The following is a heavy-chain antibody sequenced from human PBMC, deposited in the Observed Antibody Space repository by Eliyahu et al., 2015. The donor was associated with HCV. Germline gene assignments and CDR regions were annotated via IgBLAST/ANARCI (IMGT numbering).Heavy chain of an antibody. CDR3: VKLHRGFGATGFDY. V-gene: IGHV3-64D*08. CDR1: GFTFSSYA. Sequence: EVQLVESGGGLVQPGGSLRLSCSASGFTFSSYAMHWVRQAPGKGLEYVSAISSNGGSTYYADSVKGRFTISRDNSKNTLYLQMSSLRAEDTAVYYCVKLHRGFGATGFDYWGQGTLVTVSS. J-gene: IGHJ4*02. CDR2: ISSNGGST. D-gene: IGHD3-10*01.